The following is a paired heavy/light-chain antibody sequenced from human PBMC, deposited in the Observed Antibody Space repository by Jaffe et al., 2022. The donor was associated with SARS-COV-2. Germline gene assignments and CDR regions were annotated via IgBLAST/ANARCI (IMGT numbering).Light chain of an antibody. J-gene: IGLJ3*02. CDR1: RGINVGTYR. Sequence: QAVLTQPSSLSASPGTSVSLTCTLRRGINVGTYRIYWYQQKPGSPPQYLLRYKSDSDKQQGSGVPSRFSGSKDTSANAGILLISGLQSEDEADYHCVIWHSSAWVFGGGTKLTVL. CDR2: YKSDSDK. V-gene: IGLV5-45*02. CDR3: VIWHSSAWV.
Heavy chain of an antibody. CDR1: GYTFSNYA. D-gene: IGHD6-19*01. CDR3: ARDDYFPGIVVHGTLDC. V-gene: IGHV7-4-1*02. Sequence: QVQLVQSGSELKKPGASVKISCKASGYTFSNYALNWVRQAPGQGLEWMGWINTKAGNPTYAQGFTERFVFSLDTSVSTAYLQISSLKAEDTAMYYCARDDYFPGIVVHGTLDCWGQGTLVTVSS. CDR2: INTKAGNP. J-gene: IGHJ4*02.